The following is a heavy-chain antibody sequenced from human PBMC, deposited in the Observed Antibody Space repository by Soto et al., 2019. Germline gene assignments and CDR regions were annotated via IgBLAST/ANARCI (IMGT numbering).Heavy chain of an antibody. D-gene: IGHD6-19*01. CDR2: ISGSDVST. Sequence: PGGSLRLASAASVFTFSRNAMSWVRQAPGKGLEWVSVISGSDVSTYYADSVKGRFTISRDNSKDTLYLQMNSLRAEDTAVYYCAKGFWAVDGTRYFDDWGQGTMVTVSS. CDR1: VFTFSRNA. J-gene: IGHJ4*02. CDR3: AKGFWAVDGTRYFDD. V-gene: IGHV3-23*01.